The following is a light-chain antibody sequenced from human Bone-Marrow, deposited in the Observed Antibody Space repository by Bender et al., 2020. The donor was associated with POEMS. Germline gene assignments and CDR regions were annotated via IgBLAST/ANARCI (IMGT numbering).Light chain of an antibody. CDR3: QSTDKTDTYRSVV. V-gene: IGLV3-25*03. Sequence: SNEVTQPPSVSVSPGQTARITCSGEAVTKQYAYWYQQKPGQAPVLLIYKDVERPSGIPERFSASSSGTTITLTIGGVQAEDEADYYCQSTDKTDTYRSVVFGGGTKLTVL. CDR1: AVTKQY. J-gene: IGLJ2*01. CDR2: KDV.